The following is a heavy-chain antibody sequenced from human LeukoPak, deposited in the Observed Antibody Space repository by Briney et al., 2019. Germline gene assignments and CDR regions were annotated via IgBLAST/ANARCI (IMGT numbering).Heavy chain of an antibody. CDR1: GFTFSSYA. Sequence: GGSLRLSCAASGFTFSSYAMSWVRQAPGKGLEWVSTISGSGGSTYYADSVKGRLTISRDNSKNTLYLQMNSLRAEDTAVYYCAKEAYCSSTSCYTVDYWGQGTLVTVSS. CDR2: ISGSGGST. D-gene: IGHD2-2*02. CDR3: AKEAYCSSTSCYTVDY. V-gene: IGHV3-23*01. J-gene: IGHJ4*02.